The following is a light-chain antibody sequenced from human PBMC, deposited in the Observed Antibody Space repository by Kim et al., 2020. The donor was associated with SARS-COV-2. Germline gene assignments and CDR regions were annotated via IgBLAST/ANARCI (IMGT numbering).Light chain of an antibody. Sequence: SLSPGEGATLSCRTSQTVSGSYLAWYQQKPGQAPRLLIYGASSRATGIPDRFSGSGSGTDFTLTISRLEPEDFAVYYCQQYGSGYTFGQGTNLEIK. CDR2: GAS. CDR1: QTVSGSY. CDR3: QQYGSGYT. V-gene: IGKV3-20*01. J-gene: IGKJ2*01.